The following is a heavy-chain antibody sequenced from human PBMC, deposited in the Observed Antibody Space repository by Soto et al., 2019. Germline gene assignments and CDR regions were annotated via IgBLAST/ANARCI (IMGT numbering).Heavy chain of an antibody. Sequence: GGSLRLSCAAFGLTISGKKYVAWVRQAPGKGLEWVSALYDVDGSFYADSVKGRFTTSSDSSKTTVYLQMNDLRPDDTAVYYCATWHEREHAYDVWGQGTTVTV. CDR2: LYDVDGS. CDR1: GLTISGKKY. D-gene: IGHD1-1*01. J-gene: IGHJ3*01. CDR3: ATWHEREHAYDV. V-gene: IGHV3-53*01.